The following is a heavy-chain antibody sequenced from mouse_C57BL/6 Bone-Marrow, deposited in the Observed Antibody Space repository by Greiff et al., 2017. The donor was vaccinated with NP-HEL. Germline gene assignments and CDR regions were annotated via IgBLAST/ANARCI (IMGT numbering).Heavy chain of an antibody. CDR3: AREEYDAAYYYAMDY. V-gene: IGHV1-64*01. CDR1: GYTFTSYW. D-gene: IGHD2-12*01. Sequence: VQLQQPGAELVKPGASVKLSCKASGYTFTSYWMHWVKQRPGQGLEWIGMIHTNSGSTNYNEKFKSKATLTVDKSSSTAYMQLSSLTSEDSAVYYCAREEYDAAYYYAMDYWGQGTSVTVSS. J-gene: IGHJ4*01. CDR2: IHTNSGST.